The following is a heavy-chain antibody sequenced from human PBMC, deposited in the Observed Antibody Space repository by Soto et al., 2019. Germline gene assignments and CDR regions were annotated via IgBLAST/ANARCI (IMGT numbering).Heavy chain of an antibody. V-gene: IGHV3-23*04. D-gene: IGHD2-15*01. J-gene: IGHJ4*02. Sequence: EVQLVDSGGGLVQPGESLRLSCAGSGITFSAYAMSWVRQAPGKGLEWVSSISASAITTYNTDSVRGRFTISRDNSRNTVYLQMNSLRAEDTAVYFCAKPPGFNNVVPAYFDYWGGGTRVTVSS. CDR3: AKPPGFNNVVPAYFDY. CDR1: GITFSAYA. CDR2: ISASAITT.